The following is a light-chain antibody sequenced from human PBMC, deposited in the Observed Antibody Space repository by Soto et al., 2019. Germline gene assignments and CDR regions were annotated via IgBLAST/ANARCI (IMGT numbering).Light chain of an antibody. CDR1: SSDLGGYDR. V-gene: IGLV2-8*01. J-gene: IGLJ2*01. Sequence: QSALTQSPSASGSPGQSVTISCTGTSSDLGGYDRVSWYQQYPGEVPKLIIHDVSQRPPGVPDRFSGSKSGNTASLTVSGLQAEDDSDYYCISYAGGDFAVIFGGGTKLTVL. CDR2: DVS. CDR3: ISYAGGDFAVI.